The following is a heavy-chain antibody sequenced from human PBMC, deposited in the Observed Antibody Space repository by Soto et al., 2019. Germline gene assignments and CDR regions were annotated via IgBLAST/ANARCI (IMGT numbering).Heavy chain of an antibody. CDR3: ARRALDGGYFDY. CDR1: GGSMNNYY. V-gene: IGHV4-59*01. D-gene: IGHD4-17*01. J-gene: IGHJ4*02. CDR2: IYYSGST. Sequence: PSETLSLTCTVSGGSMNNYYWTWIRQPPGKGLEWIGYIYYSGSTDYNPSLKSRVTISVDTSKNQFSLKVTSVTAADAAVYYCARRALDGGYFDYWGQGTLVTVSS.